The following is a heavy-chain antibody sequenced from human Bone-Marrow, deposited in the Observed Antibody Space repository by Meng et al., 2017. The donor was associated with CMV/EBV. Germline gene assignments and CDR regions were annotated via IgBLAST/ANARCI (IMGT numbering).Heavy chain of an antibody. D-gene: IGHD2-2*02. CDR2: IKQDGSEK. J-gene: IGHJ4*02. Sequence: GGSLRLSCAASGFTFSSYWMSWVRQAPGKGLEWVANIKQDGSEKYYVDSVKGRFTISRDNAKNSLYLQMNSLRAEDTAVYYCARVGEYQLLYSIDYWGQGTLVTVSS. V-gene: IGHV3-7*01. CDR1: GFTFSSYW. CDR3: ARVGEYQLLYSIDY.